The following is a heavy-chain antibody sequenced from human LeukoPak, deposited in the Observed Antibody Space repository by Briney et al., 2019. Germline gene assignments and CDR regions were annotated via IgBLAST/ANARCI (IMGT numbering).Heavy chain of an antibody. D-gene: IGHD5-12*01. V-gene: IGHV1-69*04. Sequence: GASVKVSCKASGGTFSSYAIRWVRQAPGQGLEWMGRIIPILGIANYAQKFQGRVTITADKSTSTAYMELSSLRSEDTAVYYCAREFEGVRISGYAVTADYWGQGTLVTVSS. CDR2: IIPILGIA. CDR1: GGTFSSYA. J-gene: IGHJ4*02. CDR3: AREFEGVRISGYAVTADY.